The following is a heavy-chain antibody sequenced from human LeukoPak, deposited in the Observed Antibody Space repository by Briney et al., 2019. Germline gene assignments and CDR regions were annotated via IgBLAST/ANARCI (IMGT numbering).Heavy chain of an antibody. CDR1: GFTFSFYA. CDR2: ISSSSSYI. V-gene: IGHV3-21*04. J-gene: IGHJ1*01. CDR3: AKKVVVGATSPYSDFQD. D-gene: IGHD1-26*01. Sequence: GGSLRVSCAASGFTFSFYAMSWVRQAPGKGLEWVSSISSSSSYIYYADSVKGRFTISRDNSKNTLYLQMNSLRAEDTALYYCAKKVVVGATSPYSDFQDWGQGTLVTVSS.